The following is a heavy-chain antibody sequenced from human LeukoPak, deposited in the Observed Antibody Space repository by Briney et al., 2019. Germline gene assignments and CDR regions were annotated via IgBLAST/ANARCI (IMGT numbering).Heavy chain of an antibody. J-gene: IGHJ4*02. CDR3: ARGRTVWDF. CDR2: IDQNGST. D-gene: IGHD3-16*01. Sequence: SETLSLTCTVSGGSISSYYWSWIRQPPGKGLEWIGYIDQNGSTNYNPSLKSRVTISVDTSKNHFSLSLSSVTAADTAVYYCARGRTVWDFWGQGTLATVSS. V-gene: IGHV4-34*01. CDR1: GGSISSYY.